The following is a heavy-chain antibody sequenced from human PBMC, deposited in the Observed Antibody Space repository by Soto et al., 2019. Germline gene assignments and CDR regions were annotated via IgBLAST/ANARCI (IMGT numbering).Heavy chain of an antibody. CDR1: GFTFSSYS. CDR3: ARTPLYSSGWYGAFDI. V-gene: IGHV3-21*01. D-gene: IGHD6-19*01. Sequence: GGSLRLSCAASGFTFSSYSMNWVRQAPGKGLEWVSSISSSSSYIYYAASEKGGYIISRDYDKNFPFLQMNSPGAEDTAVYYCARTPLYSSGWYGAFDIWGQGTMVTVSS. J-gene: IGHJ3*02. CDR2: ISSSSSYI.